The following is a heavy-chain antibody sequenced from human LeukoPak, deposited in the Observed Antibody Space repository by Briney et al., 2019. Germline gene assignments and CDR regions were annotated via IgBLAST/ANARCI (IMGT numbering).Heavy chain of an antibody. D-gene: IGHD3-16*02. CDR1: GFTFGSPW. Sequence: GGSLRLSCAASGFTFGSPWMHWVRQAPGKGLVWVSRINSDGSATAYADSVKGRFTISRDNAENTLYLQMNSPRAEDTAVYYCARGTAGYHSSYFDYWGQGTLVTVSS. CDR2: INSDGSAT. V-gene: IGHV3-74*01. CDR3: ARGTAGYHSSYFDY. J-gene: IGHJ4*02.